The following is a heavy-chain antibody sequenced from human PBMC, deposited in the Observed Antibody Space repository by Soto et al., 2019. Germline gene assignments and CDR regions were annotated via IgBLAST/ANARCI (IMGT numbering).Heavy chain of an antibody. CDR2: LSGSGGPT. CDR1: GFSFFSYA. V-gene: IGHV3-23*01. J-gene: IGHJ5*02. Sequence: WGSLSLSCRGSGFSFFSYAMGWDRQAPGEGLECVSTLSGSGGPTYYADSVKGRFAVSRDNEKNTVYLHMSSLTGEDTDVHFRAKIEMGWLAPWGQGTPVTVYS. CDR3: AKIEMGWLAP. D-gene: IGHD2-8*01.